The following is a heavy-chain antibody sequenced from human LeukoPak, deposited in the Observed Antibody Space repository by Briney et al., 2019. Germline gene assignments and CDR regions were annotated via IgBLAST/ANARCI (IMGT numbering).Heavy chain of an antibody. CDR3: ARHTYYDFWSGYSPFDY. D-gene: IGHD3-3*01. CDR1: GYTFTGYY. Sequence: ASVKVSCKASGYTFTGYYMHWVRQAPGQGLERMGWINPNSGGTNYAQKFRGRVTMTRDTSISTAYMELSRLRSDDTAVYYCARHTYYDFWSGYSPFDYWGQGTLVTVSS. V-gene: IGHV1-2*02. CDR2: INPNSGGT. J-gene: IGHJ4*02.